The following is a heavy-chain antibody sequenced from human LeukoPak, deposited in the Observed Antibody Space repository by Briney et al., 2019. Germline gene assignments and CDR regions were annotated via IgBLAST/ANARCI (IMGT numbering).Heavy chain of an antibody. V-gene: IGHV4-30-2*01. CDR3: ARAKVGATRYNWFDP. CDR1: GGSLSSGGYS. J-gene: IGHJ5*02. Sequence: SETLSLTCAVSGGSLSSGGYSWRWLRQPPGKGLEWLGYIYHSGSTYYNPSLKSRVTISVDRSKNQFSLKLSSVTAADTAVYYCARAKVGATRYNWFDPWGQGTLVTVSS. D-gene: IGHD1-26*01. CDR2: IYHSGST.